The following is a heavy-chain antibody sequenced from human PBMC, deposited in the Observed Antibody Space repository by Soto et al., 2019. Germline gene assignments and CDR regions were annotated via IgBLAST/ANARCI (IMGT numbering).Heavy chain of an antibody. D-gene: IGHD1-1*01. CDR2: ISAHSGNT. CDR1: GYAFTTYG. CDR3: ARRRYGDY. V-gene: IGHV1-18*01. Sequence: QVHLVQSGAEVKKPGASVKVSCKGSGYAFTTYGTTWVRQAPGQGLEWMGWISAHSGNTKYAQKLQGRVTVTRDTSTSRAYMELRSLRSDDTAVNYCARRRYGDYWGQGALVTVSS. J-gene: IGHJ4*02.